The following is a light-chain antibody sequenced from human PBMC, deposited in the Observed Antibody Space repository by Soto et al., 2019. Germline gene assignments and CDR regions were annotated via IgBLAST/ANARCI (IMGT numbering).Light chain of an antibody. V-gene: IGKV2-28*01. CDR3: MQTLHTPT. CDR1: QNLLHSNGYIY. J-gene: IGKJ1*01. CDR2: LGS. Sequence: DIVMTQSPLALPVTPGEAASISCRSSQNLLHSNGYIYLDWYLQKPGQSPHLLIYLGSNRASGVPDRFSGSGSGTDFTLQISRVEAEDVGIYYCMQTLHTPTFGQGTKVDIK.